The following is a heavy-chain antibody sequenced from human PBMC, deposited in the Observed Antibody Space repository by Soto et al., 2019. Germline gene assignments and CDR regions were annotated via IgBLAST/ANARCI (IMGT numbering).Heavy chain of an antibody. CDR3: AKVNYASGRNPPDF. CDR1: GFTFRTYA. J-gene: IGHJ4*02. V-gene: IGHV3-23*01. Sequence: EVQLLDSGGGLAQPGGSLRLSCAASGFTFRTYAMNWLRQAPGKGLEWVSSITGSGATTYYADSVRGRFTISRDNCKNTLYLEMNSLRAQDTPLYDCAKVNYASGRNPPDFWGRGALLTVS. D-gene: IGHD3-10*01. CDR2: ITGSGATT.